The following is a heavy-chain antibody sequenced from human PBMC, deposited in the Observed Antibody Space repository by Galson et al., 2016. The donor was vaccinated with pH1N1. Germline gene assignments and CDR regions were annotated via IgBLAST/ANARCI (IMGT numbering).Heavy chain of an antibody. CDR1: GFSLTSSGMC. Sequence: PALVKPTQTLWLTCSLSGFSLTSSGMCVGWIRQFPGKAPEWLALIHWDDDKRYNLSFKNRLTLTRDNSRNEVVLTMTNMEPLDSGTYYCARRVYDFGVSFDHWGQGILVTVSS. V-gene: IGHV2-5*02. CDR3: ARRVYDFGVSFDH. J-gene: IGHJ4*02. D-gene: IGHD3-10*01. CDR2: IHWDDDK.